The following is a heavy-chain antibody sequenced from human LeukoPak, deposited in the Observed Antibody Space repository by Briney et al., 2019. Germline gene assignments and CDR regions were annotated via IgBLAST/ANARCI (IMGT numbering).Heavy chain of an antibody. CDR1: GFTFGTYG. CDR2: ISGSGGST. Sequence: PGGSLKLSCAASGFTFGTYGMSWVRQAPGKGLEWVSAISGSGGSTYYADSVKGRFTISRDNSKNTLYLQMNSLRAEDTAVYYCAKGRRYYYYMDVWGKGTTVTISS. V-gene: IGHV3-23*01. CDR3: AKGRRYYYYMDV. J-gene: IGHJ6*03.